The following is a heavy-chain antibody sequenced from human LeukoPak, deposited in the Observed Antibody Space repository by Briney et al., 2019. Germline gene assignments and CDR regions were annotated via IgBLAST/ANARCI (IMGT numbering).Heavy chain of an antibody. CDR2: ISSGSSAI. CDR3: ARGHTAVTRHFDF. J-gene: IGHJ4*02. Sequence: GGSLRLSCAASGFTFTTYSMTWVRQAPGKGLEWVSLISSGSSAIFSADALKGRFTISRDDAKNILYLDMNSLRAEDTAVYYCARGHTAVTRHFDFWGQGTLVTVSS. D-gene: IGHD4-17*01. CDR1: GFTFTTYS. V-gene: IGHV3-21*01.